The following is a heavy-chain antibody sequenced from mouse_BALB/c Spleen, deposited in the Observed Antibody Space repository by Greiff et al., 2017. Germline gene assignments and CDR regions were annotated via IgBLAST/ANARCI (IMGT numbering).Heavy chain of an antibody. CDR1: GYTFTSYY. J-gene: IGHJ1*01. CDR2: IYPGDGST. CDR3: ARSGRYWYFDV. V-gene: IGHV1S56*01. Sequence: VQLQQSGPELVKPGASVKMSCKASGYTFTSYYIHWVKQRPGQGLEWIGWIYPGDGSTKYNEKFKGKTTLTADKSSSTAYMLLSSLTSEDSAIYFCARSGRYWYFDVWGAGTTVTVSS. D-gene: IGHD1-3*01.